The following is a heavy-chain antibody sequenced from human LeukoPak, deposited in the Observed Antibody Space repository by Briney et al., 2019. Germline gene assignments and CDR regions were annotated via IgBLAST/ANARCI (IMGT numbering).Heavy chain of an antibody. CDR3: ASGTTDIVVVPATLRNYYFDY. V-gene: IGHV1-69*06. CDR1: GYTFTDYY. CDR2: IIPMFGTA. J-gene: IGHJ4*02. D-gene: IGHD2-2*01. Sequence: SVKVSCKASGYTFTDYYMHWVRQAPGQGLEWMGGIIPMFGTAKYAQKFQGRVTITADKSTSTAYMELSSLRSEDTAVYYCASGTTDIVVVPATLRNYYFDYWGQGTLVTVSS.